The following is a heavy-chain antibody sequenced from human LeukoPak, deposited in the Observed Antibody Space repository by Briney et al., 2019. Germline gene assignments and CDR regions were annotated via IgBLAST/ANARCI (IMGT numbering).Heavy chain of an antibody. V-gene: IGHV1-2*02. CDR2: INPNSGGT. CDR1: GYTFTGYY. Sequence: ASVKVSCKASGYTFTGYYMHWVRQAPGQGLECMGWINPNSGGTNYAQKFQGRVTMTRDTSISAAYMELSRLRSDDTAVYYCARVTAMAADYWGQGTLVTVSS. D-gene: IGHD5-18*01. J-gene: IGHJ4*02. CDR3: ARVTAMAADY.